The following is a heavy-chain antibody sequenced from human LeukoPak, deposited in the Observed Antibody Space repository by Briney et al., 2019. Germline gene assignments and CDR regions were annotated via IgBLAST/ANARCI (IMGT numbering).Heavy chain of an antibody. D-gene: IGHD3-22*01. CDR3: ARDYDSSGYYLSDAFDI. J-gene: IGHJ3*02. CDR2: IYTSGST. CDR1: GGSISSYY. Sequence: PSETLSLTCTVSGGSISSYYWSWIRQPAGKGLEWIGRIYTSGSTNYNPSLKSRVTTSVDTSKNQFSLKLSSVTAADTAVYYCARDYDSSGYYLSDAFDIWGQGTMVTVSS. V-gene: IGHV4-4*07.